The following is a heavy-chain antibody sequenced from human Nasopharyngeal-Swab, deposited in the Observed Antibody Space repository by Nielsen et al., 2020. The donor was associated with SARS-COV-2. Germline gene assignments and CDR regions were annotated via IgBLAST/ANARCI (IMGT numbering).Heavy chain of an antibody. CDR3: ARSHKGYSYGYTNYYGMDV. V-gene: IGHV3-11*01. J-gene: IGHJ6*02. CDR1: GFTFSDYY. D-gene: IGHD5-18*01. Sequence: GGSLRLSCAASGFTFSDYYMSWIRQAPGKGLEWVSYISSSGSTIYYADSVKGRFTISRDNAKNSLYLQMSSLRAEDTAVYYCARSHKGYSYGYTNYYGMDVWGQGTTVTVSS. CDR2: ISSSGSTI.